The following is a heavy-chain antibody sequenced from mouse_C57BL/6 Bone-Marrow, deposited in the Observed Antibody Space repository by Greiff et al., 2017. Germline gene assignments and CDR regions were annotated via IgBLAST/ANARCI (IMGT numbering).Heavy chain of an antibody. CDR3: ARSTVVGGFAY. Sequence: VQLQESGAELVRPGTSVKVSCKASGYAFTNYLIEWVKQRPGQGLEWIGVINPGSGGTNYNEKFKGKATLTADKSSSTAYMQLSSLTSEDSAVYFCARSTVVGGFAYWGQGTLVTVSA. D-gene: IGHD1-1*01. CDR2: INPGSGGT. J-gene: IGHJ3*01. CDR1: GYAFTNYL. V-gene: IGHV1-54*01.